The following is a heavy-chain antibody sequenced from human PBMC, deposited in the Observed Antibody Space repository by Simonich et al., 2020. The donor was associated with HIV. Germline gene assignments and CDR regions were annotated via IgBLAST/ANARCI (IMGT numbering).Heavy chain of an antibody. CDR2: IRWNSGRI. CDR3: AKDKGAYYGSGSPVY. CDR1: GFTFVDYA. V-gene: IGHV3-9*01. J-gene: IGHJ4*02. Sequence: EVQLVESGGGLVQPGRSLRLSCAASGFTFVDYAMHWVGQAPGEGLERVSGIRWNSGRIGYADSVKGRFTISRDNAKNSLYLQMNSLRAEDTALYYCAKDKGAYYGSGSPVYWGQGTLVTVSS. D-gene: IGHD3-10*01.